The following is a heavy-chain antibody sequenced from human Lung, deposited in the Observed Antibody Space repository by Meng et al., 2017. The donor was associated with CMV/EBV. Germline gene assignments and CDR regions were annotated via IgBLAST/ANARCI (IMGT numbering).Heavy chain of an antibody. D-gene: IGHD3-9*01. J-gene: IGHJ4*02. CDR3: AYRAVAYDILTGYYNPYYFDY. CDR2: TYWNDDK. CDR1: GFSLSTNGAG. Sequence: SGPTLVKPTQTLTLTCSFPGFSLSTNGAGVGWVRQTPGKALEWLAFTYWNDDKRYSPSLKSRLTITKDTSKNQVVLTMTNVDPVDTATYYCAYRAVAYDILTGYYNPYYFDYWGQGTLVTVSS. V-gene: IGHV2-5*01.